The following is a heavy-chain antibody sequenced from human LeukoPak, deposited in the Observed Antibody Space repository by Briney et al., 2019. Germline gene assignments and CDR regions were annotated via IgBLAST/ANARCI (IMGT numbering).Heavy chain of an antibody. CDR1: GFTFSSSA. CDR2: ISNDGNHK. D-gene: IGHD3-10*01. Sequence: PGRSLRLSCAASGFTFSSSALHWARQAPGKGLEWVAVISNDGNHKYYPDSVKGRFTFSRDNSENTLYLQMNSLRVEDTAVYYCARGEKTSAGDYFDYWGQGTLVTVSS. J-gene: IGHJ4*02. CDR3: ARGEKTSAGDYFDY. V-gene: IGHV3-30*04.